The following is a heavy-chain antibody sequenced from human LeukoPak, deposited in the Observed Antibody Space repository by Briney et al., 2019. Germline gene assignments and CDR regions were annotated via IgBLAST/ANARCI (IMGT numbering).Heavy chain of an antibody. D-gene: IGHD2-21*01. Sequence: SQTLSLTCAVSGRSISSGGYSWSWIRQPPGKGLEWIGYIYHSGSTYYNPSLKSRVTISVDRSKNQFSLKLSSVTAADTAVYYCARAGGDQTLDYWGQGTLVTVSS. V-gene: IGHV4-30-2*01. CDR3: ARAGGDQTLDY. CDR2: IYHSGST. J-gene: IGHJ4*02. CDR1: GRSISSGGYS.